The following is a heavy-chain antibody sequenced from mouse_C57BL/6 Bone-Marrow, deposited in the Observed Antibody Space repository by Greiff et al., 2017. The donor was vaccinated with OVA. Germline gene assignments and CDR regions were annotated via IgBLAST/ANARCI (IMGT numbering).Heavy chain of an antibody. CDR3: ARWDYDGSTYELHYYAMDY. Sequence: VQLQQSVAELVRPGASVKLSCTASGFNIKNTYMHWVKQRPEQGLEWIGRIDPANGNTKYAPKFQGKAPITADTSSNTAYLQLSSLTAEDTASYYCARWDYDGSTYELHYYAMDYWGQGTSVTVSS. CDR2: IDPANGNT. CDR1: GFNIKNTY. D-gene: IGHD1-1*01. V-gene: IGHV14-3*01. J-gene: IGHJ4*01.